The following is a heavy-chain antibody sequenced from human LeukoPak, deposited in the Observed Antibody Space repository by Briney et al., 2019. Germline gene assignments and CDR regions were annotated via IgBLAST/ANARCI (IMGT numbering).Heavy chain of an antibody. Sequence: PGGSLRLSCAASGFTLSDYYMNWVRQAPGKGLEWLSYLSNSGTTTYADSVKGRFTISRDNAKNSLYLQMNSLRDEDTAVYYCARDPLTDDAFDLWAKGRWSPSLQ. V-gene: IGHV3-69-1*02. D-gene: IGHD7-27*01. CDR1: GFTLSDYY. J-gene: IGHJ3*01. CDR3: ARDPLTDDAFDL. CDR2: LSNSGTT.